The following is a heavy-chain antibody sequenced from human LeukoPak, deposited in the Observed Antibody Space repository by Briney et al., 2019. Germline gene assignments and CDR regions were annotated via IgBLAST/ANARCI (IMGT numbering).Heavy chain of an antibody. V-gene: IGHV3-9*03. CDR1: GFTFDDYA. CDR3: AKGSLSSGWSNFDY. Sequence: PGGSLRLSCAASGFTFDDYAMHWVRQAPGKGLEWVSGISWNSGSIGYADSVKGRFTISRDNAKNSLYLQMNSLRAEDMALYYCAKGSLSSGWSNFDYWGQGTLVTVSS. CDR2: ISWNSGSI. D-gene: IGHD6-19*01. J-gene: IGHJ4*02.